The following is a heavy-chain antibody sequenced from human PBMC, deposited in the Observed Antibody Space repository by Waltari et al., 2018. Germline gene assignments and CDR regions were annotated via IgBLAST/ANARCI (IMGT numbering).Heavy chain of an antibody. V-gene: IGHV4-39*01. D-gene: IGHD3-10*01. CDR1: GDSISDARYY. J-gene: IGHJ4*02. Sequence: LQMQASGPGLVKPSETLSLTCTVSGDSISDARYYWAWIRQSHGKGLEWIANIYYTGKTDHNPSLKSRVTISVDTSENQFSLTLSSVTPADTAIYYCVRRGDYHIYRSGMYFFDYWGQGTRVTVSS. CDR2: IYYTGKT. CDR3: VRRGDYHIYRSGMYFFDY.